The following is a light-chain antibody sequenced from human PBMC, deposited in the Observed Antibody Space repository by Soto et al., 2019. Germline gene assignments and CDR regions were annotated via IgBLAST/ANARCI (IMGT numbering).Light chain of an antibody. Sequence: QSALTQPASVSGSPGQSITISCTGTSSDVGGYNYVSWYQHHPGKAPKLMIYEVSYRPSGVSDRFSGSKSGNTASLTISGLQAEDEADYYCSSDISSSNLYVFGTGTKLTVL. CDR1: SSDVGGYNY. CDR2: EVS. J-gene: IGLJ1*01. V-gene: IGLV2-14*01. CDR3: SSDISSSNLYV.